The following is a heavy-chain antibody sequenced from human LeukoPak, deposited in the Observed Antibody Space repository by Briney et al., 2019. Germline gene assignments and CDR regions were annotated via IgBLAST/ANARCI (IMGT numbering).Heavy chain of an antibody. J-gene: IGHJ4*02. Sequence: ASVKVSCKASGYTFTSYDINWVRQATGQGLEWMGWMNPNSGNTGYAQKFQGRVTMTRNTSISTAYMELSSLRSEDTAVYYCARGRRYCSGGSCYSCGYWGQGTLVTVSS. CDR3: ARGRRYCSGGSCYSCGY. CDR1: GYTFTSYD. CDR2: MNPNSGNT. V-gene: IGHV1-8*01. D-gene: IGHD2-15*01.